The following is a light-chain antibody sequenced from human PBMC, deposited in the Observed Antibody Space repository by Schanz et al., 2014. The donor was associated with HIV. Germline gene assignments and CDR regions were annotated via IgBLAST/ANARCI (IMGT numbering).Light chain of an antibody. CDR2: DVS. V-gene: IGLV2-14*03. Sequence: QSALTQPASVSGSPGQSLTISCTGTSSDIGAYSYVSWYQHHPGKAPKLMIYDVSNRPSEISYRFSGSKSGHAASLTISGLQAEDEADYYCGSYAFTITSLYVFGTGTKLTVL. J-gene: IGLJ1*01. CDR3: GSYAFTITSLYV. CDR1: SSDIGAYSY.